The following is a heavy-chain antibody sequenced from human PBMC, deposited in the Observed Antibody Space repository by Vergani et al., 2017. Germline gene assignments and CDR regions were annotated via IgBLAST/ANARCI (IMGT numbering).Heavy chain of an antibody. CDR1: GYTFTSYG. CDR2: ISAYNGNT. J-gene: IGHJ4*02. CDR3: ARDQPVMVRGVIIALDY. D-gene: IGHD3-10*01. Sequence: QVQLVQSGAEVKKPGASVKVSCKASGYTFTSYGISWVRQAPGQGLEWMGWISAYNGNTNYAQKLQGRVTMTTDKSTSTAYMELRSLRSDDTAVYYCARDQPVMVRGVIIALDYWGQGTLVTVSS. V-gene: IGHV1-18*01.